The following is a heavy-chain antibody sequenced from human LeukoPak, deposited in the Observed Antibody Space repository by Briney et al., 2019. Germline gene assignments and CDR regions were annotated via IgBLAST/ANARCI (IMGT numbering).Heavy chain of an antibody. J-gene: IGHJ4*02. V-gene: IGHV4-39*07. CDR2: TYYSGST. CDR3: ARDRREYIAAAGPPDFDY. CDR1: GGSISSSSYY. D-gene: IGHD6-13*01. Sequence: SETLSLTCTVSGGSISSSSYYWGWIRKPPGKGLGWFGSTYYSGSTYYNPSLKSRVTISVDTSKNQFSLKLSSVTAADTAVYYCARDRREYIAAAGPPDFDYWGQGTLVTVSS.